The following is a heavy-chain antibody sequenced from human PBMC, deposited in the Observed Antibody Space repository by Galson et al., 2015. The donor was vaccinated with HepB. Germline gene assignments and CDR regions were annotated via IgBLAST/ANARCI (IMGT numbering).Heavy chain of an antibody. V-gene: IGHV3-66*01. D-gene: IGHD4-23*01. CDR2: IYSGGST. CDR1: GFTVSSNY. Sequence: SLRLSCAASGFTVSSNYMSWVRQAPGKGLEWVSVIYSGGSTYYADSVKGRFTISRDNSKNTLYLQMNSLRAEDTAVYYCTLWVVNPPDAFDIWGQGTMVTVSS. CDR3: TLWVVNPPDAFDI. J-gene: IGHJ3*02.